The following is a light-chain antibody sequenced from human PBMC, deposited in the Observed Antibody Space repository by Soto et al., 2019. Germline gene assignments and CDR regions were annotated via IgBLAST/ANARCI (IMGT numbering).Light chain of an antibody. CDR3: QQYNNWPYT. Sequence: EIVMTQSPATLSVSLGERATLSCRASQSVSRNLAWYQHKPGQAPRLLVNGASTRATGIPARVSGGGSGTEFTLTISSLQSEDFAVYYCQQYNNWPYTFGQGTKLEIK. V-gene: IGKV3-15*01. CDR2: GAS. J-gene: IGKJ2*01. CDR1: QSVSRN.